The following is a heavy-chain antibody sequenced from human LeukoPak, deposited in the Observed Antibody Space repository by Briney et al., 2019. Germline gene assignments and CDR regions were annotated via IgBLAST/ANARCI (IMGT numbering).Heavy chain of an antibody. V-gene: IGHV3-74*01. J-gene: IGHJ4*02. CDR2: INSGGST. Sequence: GGSLRLSCAASGFTFSSSWMHWVRHAPGKGLVWVSRINSGGSTFYADSVKGRFTISRDNANNTLYLQMNSLRAEDTALYYCAGAGNGARADSWGQGTLVTVSS. D-gene: IGHD1-14*01. CDR3: AGAGNGARADS. CDR1: GFTFSSSW.